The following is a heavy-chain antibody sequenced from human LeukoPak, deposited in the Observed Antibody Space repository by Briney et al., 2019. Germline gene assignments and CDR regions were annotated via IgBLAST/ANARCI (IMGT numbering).Heavy chain of an antibody. Sequence: PSETLSLTCAVSGGSFSGYFWTWIRQPPGKGLEWMGEVNHSGITNYNPSLKSRVTMSPDMSQNHFSLKLSSVTAADTAVYYCARYGQWLPYYFDYWGQGTLVTVSS. CDR3: ARYGQWLPYYFDY. J-gene: IGHJ4*02. V-gene: IGHV4-34*10. CDR2: VNHSGIT. CDR1: GGSFSGYF. D-gene: IGHD6-19*01.